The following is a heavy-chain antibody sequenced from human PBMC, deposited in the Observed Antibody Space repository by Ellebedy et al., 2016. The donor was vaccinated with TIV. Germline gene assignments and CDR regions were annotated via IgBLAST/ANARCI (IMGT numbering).Heavy chain of an antibody. D-gene: IGHD4-23*01. CDR2: IYYSGST. V-gene: IGHV4-39*07. J-gene: IGHJ2*01. CDR3: ASHYGGKVGHWYFDL. Sequence: SETLSLXXTVSGGSISSSSYYWGWIRQPPGKGLEWIGSIYYSGSTYYNPSLKSRVTISVDTSKNHFSLKLSSVTAADTAVYHCASHYGGKVGHWYFDLWGRGTLVTVSS. CDR1: GGSISSSSYY.